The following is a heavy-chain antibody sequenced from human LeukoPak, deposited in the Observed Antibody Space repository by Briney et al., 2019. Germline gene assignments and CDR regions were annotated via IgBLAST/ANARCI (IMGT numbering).Heavy chain of an antibody. Sequence: GGSLRLSCAASGFTFSSYSMNWVRQAPGKGLEWVSYISSSSSTIYYADSVKGRFTISRDNAKNSLYLQMNSLRAEDTAVYYCARGLLLWFGELSESHFDYWGQGTLVTVSS. D-gene: IGHD3-10*01. V-gene: IGHV3-48*04. CDR1: GFTFSSYS. CDR2: ISSSSSTI. CDR3: ARGLLLWFGELSESHFDY. J-gene: IGHJ4*02.